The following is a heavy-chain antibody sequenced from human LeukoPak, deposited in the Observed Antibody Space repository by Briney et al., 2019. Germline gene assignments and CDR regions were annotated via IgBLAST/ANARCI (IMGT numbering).Heavy chain of an antibody. Sequence: GGSLRLSCAASGFTFSSYWMSWVRQAPGKGLEWVANIKQDGSEKYYADSVKGRFTISRDNSKNTLFLQLNSLRPEDTAVYYCARVGATYRGSTYWGQGTLVTVSS. V-gene: IGHV3-7*01. CDR3: ARVGATYRGSTY. D-gene: IGHD1-26*01. CDR2: IKQDGSEK. J-gene: IGHJ4*02. CDR1: GFTFSSYW.